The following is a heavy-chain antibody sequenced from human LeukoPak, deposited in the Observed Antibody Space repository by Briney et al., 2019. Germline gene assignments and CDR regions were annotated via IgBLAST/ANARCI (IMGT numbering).Heavy chain of an antibody. D-gene: IGHD4-17*01. CDR1: GGSISSSSYY. Sequence: SETLSLTCTVSGGSISSSSYYWGWIRQPPGKGLEWIGSIYYSGSTYYNPSLKSRVTISVDTSKNQFSLKLSSVTAADTAVYYCARAPVTTGYSMDVWGQGTTVTVSS. V-gene: IGHV4-39*07. CDR2: IYYSGST. CDR3: ARAPVTTGYSMDV. J-gene: IGHJ6*02.